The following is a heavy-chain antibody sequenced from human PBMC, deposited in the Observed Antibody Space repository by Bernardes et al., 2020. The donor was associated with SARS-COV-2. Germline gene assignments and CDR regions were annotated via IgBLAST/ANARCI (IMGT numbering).Heavy chain of an antibody. Sequence: GGSLRLSCAASGFTFSDYYMSWIRQAPGKGLEWVSYISSSSSYTNYADSVKGRFTISRDNAKNSLYLQMNSLRAEDTAVYYCARSGSYYSASYMDVWGKGTTVTVSS. J-gene: IGHJ6*03. CDR3: ARSGSYYSASYMDV. D-gene: IGHD3-10*01. CDR1: GFTFSDYY. V-gene: IGHV3-11*03. CDR2: ISSSSSYT.